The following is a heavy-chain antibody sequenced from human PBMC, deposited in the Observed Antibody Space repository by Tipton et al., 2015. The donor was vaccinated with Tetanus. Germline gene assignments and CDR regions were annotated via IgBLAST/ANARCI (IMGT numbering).Heavy chain of an antibody. J-gene: IGHJ4*02. D-gene: IGHD2-2*01. CDR1: LTTYS. V-gene: IGHV3-21*01. Sequence: LTTYSINWFRQAPGKGLEWVSSITGSGHITYADSVKGRFTISRDNAKNSVYLQMDSLRAEDTAIYSCARDTREYNIDGDWAQEPGVTVSS. CDR3: ARDTREYNIDGD. CDR2: ITGSGHI.